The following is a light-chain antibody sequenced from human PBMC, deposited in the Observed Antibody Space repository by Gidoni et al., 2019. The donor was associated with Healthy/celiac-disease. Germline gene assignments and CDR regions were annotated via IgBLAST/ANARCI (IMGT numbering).Light chain of an antibody. J-gene: IGKJ1*01. CDR3: QQYYSTPRT. CDR1: QSVLYSSNNKNY. Sequence: DIVMTQSPDSLAVSLGERATINCKSSQSVLYSSNNKNYLAWYQQKPVPPPKLLIYWASTRESGFPDRFSGSGSGTDFTLTISSLQAEDVAVYYCQQYYSTPRTFGQGTKVEIK. V-gene: IGKV4-1*01. CDR2: WAS.